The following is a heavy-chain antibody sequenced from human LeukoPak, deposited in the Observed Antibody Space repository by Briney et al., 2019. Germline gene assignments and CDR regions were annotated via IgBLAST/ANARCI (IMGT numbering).Heavy chain of an antibody. CDR1: GFTFSSYW. D-gene: IGHD1-26*01. Sequence: GGSLRLSCAASGFTFSSYWMSWVRQAPGKGLEWVSYISSSGSTIYYADSVRGRFTISRDNAKNSLSLQMNSLRAEDTAVYYCARGRSTWHLDYWGQGTLVTVSS. CDR3: ARGRSTWHLDY. CDR2: ISSSGSTI. J-gene: IGHJ4*02. V-gene: IGHV3-48*04.